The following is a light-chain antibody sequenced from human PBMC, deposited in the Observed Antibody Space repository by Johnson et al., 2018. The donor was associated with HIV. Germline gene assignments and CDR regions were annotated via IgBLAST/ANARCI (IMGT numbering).Light chain of an antibody. CDR3: GTGDSSLGAHYV. CDR1: SSNIGNNY. Sequence: QSVLTQPPSVSAAPGQKVTISCSGSSSNIGNNYVSWYQQLPGTAPKVLIYDNNKRPSGIPDRFSGSKSGTSATLGITGLQTGDEADYYCGTGDSSLGAHYVFGSGTEVTVL. J-gene: IGLJ1*01. V-gene: IGLV1-51*01. CDR2: DNN.